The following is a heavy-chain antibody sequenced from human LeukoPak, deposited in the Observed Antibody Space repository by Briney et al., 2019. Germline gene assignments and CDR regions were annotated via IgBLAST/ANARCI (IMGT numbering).Heavy chain of an antibody. J-gene: IGHJ4*02. V-gene: IGHV3-9*01. CDR1: GFTFDDYA. D-gene: IGHD2-2*01. Sequence: GGSLRLSCAASGFTFDDYAMHWVRQAPGKGLEWVSGISWNSGSIGYADSVKGRFTISRDSAKNSLYLQMNSLRAEDTALYYCASPVDCSSTSCYGRLDYWGQGTLVTVSS. CDR3: ASPVDCSSTSCYGRLDY. CDR2: ISWNSGSI.